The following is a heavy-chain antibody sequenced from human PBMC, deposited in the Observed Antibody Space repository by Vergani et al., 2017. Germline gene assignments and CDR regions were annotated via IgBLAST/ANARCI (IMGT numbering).Heavy chain of an antibody. CDR3: TRDRRYCSSTSCYGKL. Sequence: EVQLLESGGDLVQPGGSLRLSCTASGFTFGDYAMSWVRQAPGKGLEWVGFIRSKAYGGTTEYAASVKGRFTISRDDSKSIAYLQMNSLKTEDTAVYYCTRDRRYCSSTSCYGKLWGQGTTVTVSS. CDR1: GFTFGDYA. CDR2: IRSKAYGGTT. D-gene: IGHD2-2*01. V-gene: IGHV3-49*04. J-gene: IGHJ6*02.